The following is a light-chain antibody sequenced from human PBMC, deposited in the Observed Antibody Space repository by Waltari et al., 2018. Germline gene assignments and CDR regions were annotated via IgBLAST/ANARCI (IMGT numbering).Light chain of an antibody. CDR1: SGDVRAYYH. CDR3: SSYAGNSKLV. CDR2: DVD. V-gene: IGLV2-8*01. Sequence: QSALTQPPSASGSPGQSVTISCTGTSGDVRAYYHVPWYQHPPGKRPKLILYDVDNRPSGVPYRFSASKSGNTASLTVSGLQAEDEADYYCSSYAGNSKLVFGGGTKLTVL. J-gene: IGLJ3*02.